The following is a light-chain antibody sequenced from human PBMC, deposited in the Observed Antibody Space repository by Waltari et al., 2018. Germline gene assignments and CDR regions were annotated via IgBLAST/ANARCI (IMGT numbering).Light chain of an antibody. J-gene: IGLJ2*01. CDR2: KDS. V-gene: IGLV3-25*03. Sequence: SYELTQPPSVSVSPAQTAMIPCSGNALPKQYGYWYHQKPGQAPVMVIYKDSERPSGIPERFSGSSSGTTVTLTISGVQAEDEADYYCQSADNSNTYVIFGGGTKLTVL. CDR1: ALPKQY. CDR3: QSADNSNTYVI.